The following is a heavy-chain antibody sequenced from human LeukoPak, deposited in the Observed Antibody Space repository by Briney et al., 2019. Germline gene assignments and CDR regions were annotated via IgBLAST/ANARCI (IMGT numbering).Heavy chain of an antibody. V-gene: IGHV4-39*01. CDR1: GGSISSNSHY. Sequence: NPSETLSLTCIVSGGSISSNSHYWGWIRQPPGKGLEWIGSIYSSGTTYYNPSLRSRLTISADTSKNLFSLKLGSVAAADTAVYHCARHCCSGPAKRVFDIWGQGTMVTVSS. J-gene: IGHJ3*02. D-gene: IGHD2-15*01. CDR3: ARHCCSGPAKRVFDI. CDR2: IYSSGTT.